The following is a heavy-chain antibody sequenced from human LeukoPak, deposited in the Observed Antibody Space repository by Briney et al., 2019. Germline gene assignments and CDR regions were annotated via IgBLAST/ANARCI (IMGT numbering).Heavy chain of an antibody. CDR1: GFTFSAYG. D-gene: IGHD4-23*01. V-gene: IGHV3-64D*09. J-gene: IGHJ4*02. CDR3: AREQYAGKDY. CDR2: ISKNGGSS. Sequence: GGSERLSCSAAGFTFSAYGKDWARQARGKGREYVLGISKNGGSSFYADSVKGRFTISRDNSKNTLYLQMSSLRAEDTAVYYCAREQYAGKDYWGQGNLVSASS.